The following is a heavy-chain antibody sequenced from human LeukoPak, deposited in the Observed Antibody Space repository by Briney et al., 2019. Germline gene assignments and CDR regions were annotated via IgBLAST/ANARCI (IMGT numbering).Heavy chain of an antibody. D-gene: IGHD3-16*01. Sequence: GGSLRLSCAASGFTVSSNYMTWVRQAPGKGLEWVSVIYSGGSTYYADSVKGRFTISRDNSKNTLYLQMNSLRAEDTAVYYCARDGLRDYYYYYGMDVRGQGTTVTVSS. CDR1: GFTVSSNY. CDR2: IYSGGST. J-gene: IGHJ6*02. V-gene: IGHV3-66*01. CDR3: ARDGLRDYYYYYGMDV.